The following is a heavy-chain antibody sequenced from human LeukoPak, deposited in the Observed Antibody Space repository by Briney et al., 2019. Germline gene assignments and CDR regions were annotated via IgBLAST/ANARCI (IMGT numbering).Heavy chain of an antibody. CDR1: GFTFDDYT. J-gene: IGHJ4*02. CDR2: ISWDGGST. V-gene: IGHV3-43*01. CDR3: AKENAHCSGGSCYRGVFDY. Sequence: GGSLRLSCAASGFTFDDYTMHWVRQAPGKGLEWVSLISWDGGSTYYADSVKGRFTISRDNSKNSLYLQMNSLRTEDTALYYCAKENAHCSGGSCYRGVFDYWGQGTLVTVSS. D-gene: IGHD2-15*01.